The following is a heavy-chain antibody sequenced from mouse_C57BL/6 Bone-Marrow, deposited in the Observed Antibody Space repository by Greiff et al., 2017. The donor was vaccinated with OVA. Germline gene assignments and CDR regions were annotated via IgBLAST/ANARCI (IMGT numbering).Heavy chain of an antibody. CDR3: ATLDYYGSSYGYFDV. V-gene: IGHV1-81*01. D-gene: IGHD1-1*01. Sequence: VQVVESGAELARPGASVKLSCKASGYTFTSYGISWVKQRTGQGLEWIGEIYPRSGNTYYNEKFKGKATLTADKSSSTAYMELRSLTSEDSAVYFCATLDYYGSSYGYFDVWGTGTTVTVSS. CDR1: GYTFTSYG. CDR2: IYPRSGNT. J-gene: IGHJ1*03.